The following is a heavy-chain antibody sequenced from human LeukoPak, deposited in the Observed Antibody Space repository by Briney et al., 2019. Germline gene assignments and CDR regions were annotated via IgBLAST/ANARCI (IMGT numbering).Heavy chain of an antibody. J-gene: IGHJ6*02. CDR2: IIPILGIA. D-gene: IGHD6-13*01. CDR1: GGTFSSYA. V-gene: IGHV1-69*04. CDR3: ARGPPGEQQLARLYYYGMDV. Sequence: SVKVSCKASGGTFSSYAISWVRQAPGQGLEWMGRIIPILGIANYAQKFQGRVTITADKSTSTAYMELSSLGSEDTAVYYCARGPPGEQQLARLYYYGMDVWGQGTTVTVSS.